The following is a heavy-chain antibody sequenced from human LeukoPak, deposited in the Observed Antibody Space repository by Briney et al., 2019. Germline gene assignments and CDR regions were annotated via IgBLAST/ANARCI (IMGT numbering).Heavy chain of an antibody. CDR3: ANLATVTYNPFGY. V-gene: IGHV3-48*01. Sequence: PGGSLRLSCAASGFTFRSYSMNWVRQAPGKGLEWVSYISSSSTIYYADSVKGRFTISRDNSKNTLYLQMNSLRVDDTAVYYCANLATVTYNPFGYWGQGTLVTVSS. J-gene: IGHJ4*02. CDR1: GFTFRSYS. CDR2: ISSSSTI. D-gene: IGHD4-17*01.